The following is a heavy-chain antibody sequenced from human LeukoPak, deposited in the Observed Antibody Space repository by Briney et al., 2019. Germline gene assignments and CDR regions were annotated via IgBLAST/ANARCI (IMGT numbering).Heavy chain of an antibody. D-gene: IGHD6-6*01. J-gene: IGHJ3*02. CDR1: GGTFSSYA. CDR3: ASNVGAARPDAFDI. Sequence: SVKVSCKASGGTFSSYAISWVRQAPGQGLEWMGGIIPIFGTGNYAQKFQGRVTITTDESTSTAYMELSSLRSEDTAVYYCASNVGAARPDAFDIWGQGTMVTVSS. V-gene: IGHV1-69*05. CDR2: IIPIFGTG.